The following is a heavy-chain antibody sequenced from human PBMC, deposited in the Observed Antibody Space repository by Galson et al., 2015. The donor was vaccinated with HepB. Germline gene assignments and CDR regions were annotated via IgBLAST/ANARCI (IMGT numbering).Heavy chain of an antibody. Sequence: SVKVSCKASGGTFSSYAVSWVRQAPGQGLEWMGEIIPIFGVPKYAQKFQGRVTITADKSTSTAYMELSSLRSDDTAVYYCARGGYCSTMSCYRQNWFDPWGQGTLVAVSS. CDR3: ARGGYCSTMSCYRQNWFDP. CDR2: IIPIFGVP. D-gene: IGHD2-2*01. V-gene: IGHV1-69*10. J-gene: IGHJ5*02. CDR1: GGTFSSYA.